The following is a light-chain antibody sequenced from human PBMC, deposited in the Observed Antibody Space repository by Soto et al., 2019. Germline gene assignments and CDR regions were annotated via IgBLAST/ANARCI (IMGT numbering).Light chain of an antibody. J-gene: IGLJ2*01. CDR2: EVS. V-gene: IGLV2-14*01. Sequence: QSALTQPASVSGPPGQSITISCTGTSDDVGGYNYVSWYQQHPGKAPKLIIYEVSNRPSGVSYRFSGSKSGNTASLTISGLQAEDEADFYCSSYTASTTPVVFGGGTKVTVL. CDR3: SSYTASTTPVV. CDR1: SDDVGGYNY.